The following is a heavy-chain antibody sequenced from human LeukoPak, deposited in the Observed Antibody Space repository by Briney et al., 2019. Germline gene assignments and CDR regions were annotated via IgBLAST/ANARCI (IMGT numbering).Heavy chain of an antibody. CDR3: ARRRYYGSGSYYESAYYFDY. V-gene: IGHV5-51*01. D-gene: IGHD3-10*01. J-gene: IGHJ4*02. CDR1: GYSFTSYW. CDR2: IYPGDSDT. Sequence: GESLKISCKGSGYSFTSYWIGWVRQMPGKGLEWMGIIYPGDSDTRYSPPFQGQVTISADKSISTAYLQWSSLKASDTAMYYCARRRYYGSGSYYESAYYFDYWGQGTLVTVSS.